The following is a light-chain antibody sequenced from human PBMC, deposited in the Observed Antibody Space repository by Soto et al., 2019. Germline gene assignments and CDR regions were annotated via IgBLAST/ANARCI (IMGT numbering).Light chain of an antibody. J-gene: IGKJ1*01. CDR2: AAS. Sequence: EIQITQSQSSLSASVEDRVIITCRASQSISNHLNWYQQKPGKAPKLLIFAASSLQSGVPSRFSGSRSGPDFTLTISSLQPEDFATYYCQQSYSSLPTFGQGTMV. CDR3: QQSYSSLPT. V-gene: IGKV1-39*01. CDR1: QSISNH.